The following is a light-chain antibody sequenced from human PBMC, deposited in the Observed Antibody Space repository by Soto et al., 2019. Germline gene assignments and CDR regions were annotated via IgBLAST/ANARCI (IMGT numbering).Light chain of an antibody. CDR2: ENN. CDR3: GTWDSSLSAV. J-gene: IGLJ3*02. Sequence: QAVVTQPPSVSVAPGQKVTISCSGSSSNIGNNYVSWYQQLPGTAPKLLIYENNKRPSGIPDRFSGSKSGTSATLGITGLQTGDEADYYCGTWDSSLSAVFGGGTKLTVL. V-gene: IGLV1-51*02. CDR1: SSNIGNNY.